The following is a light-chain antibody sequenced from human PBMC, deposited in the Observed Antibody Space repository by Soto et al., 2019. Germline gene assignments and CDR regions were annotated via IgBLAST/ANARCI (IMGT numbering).Light chain of an antibody. CDR2: DAS. CDR1: QSVSSY. J-gene: IGKJ2*01. Sequence: EIVLTQSPATLSSSPGERATLSCRASQSVSSYLAWYQQKPGQAPRLLIYDASNRATGIPARFSGSGSGTDFTLTISSLEPEDLAVYYCQSTYTFGQGTKLEIK. CDR3: QSTYT. V-gene: IGKV3-11*01.